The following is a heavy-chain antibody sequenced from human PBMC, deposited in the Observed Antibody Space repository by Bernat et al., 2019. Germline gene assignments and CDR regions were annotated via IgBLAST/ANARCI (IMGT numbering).Heavy chain of an antibody. CDR1: GGSFSGYY. CDR2: INPSGST. CDR3: ARGGYDYIWGSYRYYYYYMDV. J-gene: IGHJ6*03. Sequence: QVQLQQWGAGLLKPSETLSLTCAVYGGSFSGYYWSWIRQPPGKGLEWIGEINPSGSTNYNPSLKSRVTISVDTSKNQFSRKLSSVTAADTAVYYCARGGYDYIWGSYRYYYYYMDVWGKGTTVTVSS. D-gene: IGHD3-16*02. V-gene: IGHV4-34*01.